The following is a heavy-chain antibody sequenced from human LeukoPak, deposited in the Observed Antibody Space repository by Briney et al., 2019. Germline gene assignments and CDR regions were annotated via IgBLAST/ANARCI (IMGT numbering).Heavy chain of an antibody. J-gene: IGHJ4*02. V-gene: IGHV3-66*01. D-gene: IGHD6-19*01. CDR2: IYSGGST. CDR1: GFTVSSNY. Sequence: GGSLRLSCAASGFTVSSNYMSWVRQAPGKGLEWVSVIYSGGSTYYADSVKGRFTISRDNSKNTLYLQMNSLRAEDTAVYYCASSMAVGSSGWYGGWFDYWGQGTLVTVSS. CDR3: ASSMAVGSSGWYGGWFDY.